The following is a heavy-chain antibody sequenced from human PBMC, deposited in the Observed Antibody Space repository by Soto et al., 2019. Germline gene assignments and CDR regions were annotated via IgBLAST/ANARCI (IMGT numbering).Heavy chain of an antibody. J-gene: IGHJ4*02. CDR3: AREGGLDGYYYFDY. CDR2: IWYDGSNK. CDR1: GFTFSSYG. D-gene: IGHD4-17*01. V-gene: IGHV3-33*01. Sequence: QVQLVESGGGVVQPGRSLRLSCAASGFTFSSYGMHWVRQAPGKGLEWVAVIWYDGSNKYYADSVKGRFTISRDNSKNTLYLQMNGLRAEDTAVYYCAREGGLDGYYYFDYWGQGTLVTVSS.